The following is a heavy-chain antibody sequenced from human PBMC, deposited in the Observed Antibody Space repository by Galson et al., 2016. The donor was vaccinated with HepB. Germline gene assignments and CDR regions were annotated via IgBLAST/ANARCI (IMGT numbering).Heavy chain of an antibody. D-gene: IGHD5-24*01. CDR2: ISYDGSNK. CDR1: GFTFSSYG. Sequence: SLRLSCAASGFTFSSYGMHWVRQAPGKGLEWVAVISYDGSNKYYGDSVKGRFTISRDNSKNTLYLQMNSLRAEDTAAYYCAKDPRWLQQGFKYYFDYWGQGTLVTVSS. J-gene: IGHJ4*02. V-gene: IGHV3-30*18. CDR3: AKDPRWLQQGFKYYFDY.